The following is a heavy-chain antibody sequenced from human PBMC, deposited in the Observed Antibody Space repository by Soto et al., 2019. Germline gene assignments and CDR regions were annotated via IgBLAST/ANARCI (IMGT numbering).Heavy chain of an antibody. V-gene: IGHV3-23*01. CDR3: AKEYYGSGSYSFVAFDI. D-gene: IGHD3-10*01. Sequence: EVQLLESGGGLVQPGGSLRLSCAASGFTFSSYAMSWVRQAPGKGLEWVSAISGSGGSTYYADSVKGRFTISRDNSKNTLYLQINSLRAEDTAVYYCAKEYYGSGSYSFVAFDIWGQGTMVTVSS. CDR1: GFTFSSYA. J-gene: IGHJ3*02. CDR2: ISGSGGST.